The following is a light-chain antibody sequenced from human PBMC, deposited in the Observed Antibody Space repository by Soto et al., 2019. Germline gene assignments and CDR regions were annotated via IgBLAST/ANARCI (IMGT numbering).Light chain of an antibody. Sequence: QSALTQPASVSRSPGQSITISCTGSSSDVGDYNHVAWYQQHPDKAPKLMIFDVSSRPSGVSNRFSGSKSGSTASLTISGLQAEDEADSCCSSYSSSGTLYVFGTGTKLTVL. J-gene: IGLJ1*01. V-gene: IGLV2-14*03. CDR3: SSYSSSGTLYV. CDR1: SSDVGDYNH. CDR2: DVS.